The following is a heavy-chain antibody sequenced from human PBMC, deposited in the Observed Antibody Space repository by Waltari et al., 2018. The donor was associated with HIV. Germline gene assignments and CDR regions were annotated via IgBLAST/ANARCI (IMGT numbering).Heavy chain of an antibody. CDR3: ARGRGGRPWVDS. CDR1: GGAVSSYY. J-gene: IGHJ5*01. V-gene: IGHV4-59*02. Sequence: QVQLQESGPGLVKPSETLSLTCSVSGGAVSSYYWSWIRHSPEKGLEWIGYIYYSGSTDYNPSRRCGVAISGYRASNGCSLEVRSVTAADTGVYFCARGRGGRPWVDSWGQGTQVTVSS. D-gene: IGHD3-10*01. CDR2: IYYSGST.